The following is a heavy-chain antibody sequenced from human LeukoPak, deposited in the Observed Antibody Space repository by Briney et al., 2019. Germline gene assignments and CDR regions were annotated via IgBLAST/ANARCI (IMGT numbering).Heavy chain of an antibody. Sequence: SETLSLTCTVSGGSISSGGYYWSWIRQHPGKGLEWIGYIYYSGSTYYNPSLKSRVTISVDTSKSQFSLKLSSVTAADTAVYYCARVGGTNYYYYGMDVWGQGTTVTVSS. CDR3: ARVGGTNYYYYGMDV. D-gene: IGHD1-1*01. CDR2: IYYSGST. V-gene: IGHV4-31*03. CDR1: GGSISSGGYY. J-gene: IGHJ6*02.